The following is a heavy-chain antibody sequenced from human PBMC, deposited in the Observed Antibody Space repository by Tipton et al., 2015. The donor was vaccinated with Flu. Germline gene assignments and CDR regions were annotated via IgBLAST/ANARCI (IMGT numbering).Heavy chain of an antibody. CDR3: VKDYGHGRGWPPFHYFDV. V-gene: IGHV3-9*01. CDR1: GFIFDDHA. D-gene: IGHD6-19*01. CDR2: ISWNSDNI. J-gene: IGHJ2*01. Sequence: RSLRLSCEASGFIFDDHAMHWVRQAPGKGLEWVSGISWNSDNIAYGDSVKGRFTISRDNAKNSLFLEMDSLTSDDTALYYCVKDYGHGRGWPPFHYFDVWGRGTQVTVSS.